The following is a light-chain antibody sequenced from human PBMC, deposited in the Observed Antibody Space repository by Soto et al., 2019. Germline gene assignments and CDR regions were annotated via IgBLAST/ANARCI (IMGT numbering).Light chain of an antibody. V-gene: IGKV3-20*01. CDR2: GAS. Sequence: EIVLTQSPGTLSLSPGARATLSCRASQTVSSSYLAWYQQKPGQAPRLLIYGASSRASGISDRFSGSGSGTDFTLTISRLEPEDFAVYYCQQYGGSRTFGQGTKVEI. J-gene: IGKJ1*01. CDR3: QQYGGSRT. CDR1: QTVSSSY.